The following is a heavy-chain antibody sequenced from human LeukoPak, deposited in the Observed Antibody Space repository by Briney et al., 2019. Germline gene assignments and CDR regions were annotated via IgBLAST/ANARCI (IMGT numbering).Heavy chain of an antibody. V-gene: IGHV1-69*13. CDR3: ARSLYYYDSSGSSPLDY. D-gene: IGHD3-22*01. J-gene: IGHJ4*02. CDR1: GGTFSSYA. Sequence: ASVKVSCKASGGTFSSYAISWVRQAPGQGLEWMGGIIPIFGTANYAQKFQGRVTITADESTSTAYMELSSLRSEDTAVCYCARSLYYYDSSGSSPLDYWGQGTLVTVSS. CDR2: IIPIFGTA.